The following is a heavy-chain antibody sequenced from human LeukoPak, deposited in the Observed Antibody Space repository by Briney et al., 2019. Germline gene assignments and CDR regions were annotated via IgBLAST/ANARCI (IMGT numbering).Heavy chain of an antibody. CDR3: ARASKDYVWGSYRHDY. J-gene: IGHJ4*02. CDR1: GFTFSSYW. D-gene: IGHD3-16*02. CDR2: IKQDGSEK. V-gene: IGHV3-7*01. Sequence: GGSLRPSCAASGFTFSSYWMSWVRQAPGKGLEWVANIKQDGSEKYYVDSVKGRFTISRDNAKNSLYLQMNSLRAEDTAVYYCARASKDYVWGSYRHDYWGQGTLVTVSS.